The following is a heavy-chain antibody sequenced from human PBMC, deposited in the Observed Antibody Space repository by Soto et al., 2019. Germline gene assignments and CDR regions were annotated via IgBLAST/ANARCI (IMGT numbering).Heavy chain of an antibody. D-gene: IGHD2-2*01. J-gene: IGHJ6*02. V-gene: IGHV3-33*01. CDR1: GFTFRSYG. CDR3: AREIPAAMGLGGMDV. Sequence: GGSLRLSCAASGFTFRSYGMHWVRQAPGKGLEWVAVIWYDGSKKYYADSVKGRFTISRDNSKNTLYLQMNSLRAEDTAMYYCAREIPAAMGLGGMDVWGQGTTVTVSS. CDR2: IWYDGSKK.